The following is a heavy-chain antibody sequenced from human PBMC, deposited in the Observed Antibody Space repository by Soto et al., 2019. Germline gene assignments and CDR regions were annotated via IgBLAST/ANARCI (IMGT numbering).Heavy chain of an antibody. D-gene: IGHD3-22*01. CDR1: GGSISSYY. V-gene: IGHV4-59*01. J-gene: IGHJ4*02. CDR3: ARGRYYDSSGLADY. Sequence: QVQLQESGPGLVKPSETLSLTCTVSGGSISSYYWTWIRQPPGKGLEWIGYIYYSGSTNYNPSLKSRVTISVDTSKNQFSLKLSSVTAADTAVYYCARGRYYDSSGLADYWGQGTLVTVSS. CDR2: IYYSGST.